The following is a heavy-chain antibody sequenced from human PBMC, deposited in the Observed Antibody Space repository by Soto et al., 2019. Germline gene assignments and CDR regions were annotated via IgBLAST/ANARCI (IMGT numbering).Heavy chain of an antibody. V-gene: IGHV4-61*01. J-gene: IGHJ4*02. Sequence: SETLSLTCTVSGGSVSSGSYYWSWIRQPPGKGLEWIGYIYYSGSTNYNPSLKSRVTISVDTSKNQFSLKLSSVTAADTAVYYCARASVSGGYSDYWGQGTLVTVSS. CDR1: GGSVSSGSYY. D-gene: IGHD2-15*01. CDR2: IYYSGST. CDR3: ARASVSGGYSDY.